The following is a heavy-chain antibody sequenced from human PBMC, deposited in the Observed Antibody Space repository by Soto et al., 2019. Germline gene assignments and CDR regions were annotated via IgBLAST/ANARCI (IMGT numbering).Heavy chain of an antibody. CDR1: GFTFGSYW. Sequence: EVQLVESGGGLVQPGGSLRLSCAASGFTFGSYWMSWVRQAPGKGLEWVANIKQDGSHKFYVDSVKGRFTMSRDNAKNSLYLQISSLSTADTAVYYCARDSSVYDSSRYAFDYWGQGSLVTLSS. D-gene: IGHD3-22*01. CDR3: ARDSSVYDSSRYAFDY. CDR2: IKQDGSHK. J-gene: IGHJ4*02. V-gene: IGHV3-7*01.